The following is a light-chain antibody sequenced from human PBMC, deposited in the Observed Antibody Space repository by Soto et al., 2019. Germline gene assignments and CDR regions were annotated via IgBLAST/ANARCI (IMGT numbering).Light chain of an antibody. J-gene: IGLJ2*01. CDR1: RSDVGAYNY. Sequence: QSALTQPPSASGSPGQSVTISCTGTRSDVGAYNYVSWYQQHPGKAPKLMIYEVTQRPSGVPDRFSGSKSGNTASLTVSGLQAEDEAAYFCSSYAGRNNVIFGGGTKLTVL. CDR2: EVT. V-gene: IGLV2-8*01. CDR3: SSYAGRNNVI.